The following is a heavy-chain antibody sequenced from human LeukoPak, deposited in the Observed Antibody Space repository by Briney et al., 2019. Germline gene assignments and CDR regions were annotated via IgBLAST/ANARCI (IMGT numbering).Heavy chain of an antibody. CDR1: GGSFSSYY. Sequence: SETLSLTCAVYGGSFSSYYWGWIRQPPGKGLEWIGKINHSGSTNYNPSLKSRVAVSVDMSKNQFSLKLSSVTAADTAVYYCARLIHYDSSGYLDYWGQGSLVTVSS. CDR3: ARLIHYDSSGYLDY. D-gene: IGHD3-22*01. J-gene: IGHJ4*02. CDR2: INHSGST. V-gene: IGHV4-34*01.